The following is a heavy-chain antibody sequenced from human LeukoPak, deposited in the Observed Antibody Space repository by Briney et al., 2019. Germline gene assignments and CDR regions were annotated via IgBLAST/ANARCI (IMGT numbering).Heavy chain of an antibody. D-gene: IGHD3-3*01. J-gene: IGHJ3*02. V-gene: IGHV1-69-2*01. CDR2: LDPENGEA. Sequence: GASVKVSCKASAYTFTDYYMHWVQQAPGEGLAWMGRLDPENGEAIYAENFQGRVTMIRDTSTSTVYMELSGLRSEDTAVYYCARGSAPLSLRSQGVDAFDIWGQGTMVTVSS. CDR1: AYTFTDYY. CDR3: ARGSAPLSLRSQGVDAFDI.